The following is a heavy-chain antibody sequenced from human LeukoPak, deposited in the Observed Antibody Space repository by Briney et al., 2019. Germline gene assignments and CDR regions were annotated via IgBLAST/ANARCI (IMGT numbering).Heavy chain of an antibody. V-gene: IGHV3-23*01. CDR3: AKDYCTNGVCSLFDY. CDR1: GFTFSNYA. Sequence: GGSLRLSCAASGFTFSNYAMSWVRQAPGKGLEWVSGIRGSGGRTYYADSVKGRFTISRDNSKNTVYLQMSSLRAEDTAVYYCAKDYCTNGVCSLFDYWGRGTLVTVSS. J-gene: IGHJ4*02. D-gene: IGHD2-8*01. CDR2: IRGSGGRT.